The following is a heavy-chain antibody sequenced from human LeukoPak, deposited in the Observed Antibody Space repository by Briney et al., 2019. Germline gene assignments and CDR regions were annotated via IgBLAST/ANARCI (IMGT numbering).Heavy chain of an antibody. CDR1: GGTFSSYA. J-gene: IGHJ4*02. V-gene: IGHV1-69*04. Sequence: SVKVSCKASGGTFSSYAISWVRQAPGQGLEWMGRIIPILGIANYAQKFQGRVTITADKSTSTAYMELSSLRSEDTAVYYCARGVEMATIKVIGFDYWGQGTLVTVSS. D-gene: IGHD5-24*01. CDR3: ARGVEMATIKVIGFDY. CDR2: IIPILGIA.